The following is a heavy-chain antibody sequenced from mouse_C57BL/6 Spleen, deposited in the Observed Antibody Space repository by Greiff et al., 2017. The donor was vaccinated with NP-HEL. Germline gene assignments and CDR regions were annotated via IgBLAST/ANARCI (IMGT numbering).Heavy chain of an antibody. CDR2: IWWDDDK. CDR3: ARMVYYYGSSYYFDY. D-gene: IGHD1-1*01. CDR1: GFSLSTFGMG. J-gene: IGHJ2*01. V-gene: IGHV8-8*01. Sequence: QVTLKESGPGILQPSQTLSLTCSFSGFSLSTFGMGVGWIRQPSGKGLEWLAHIWWDDDKYYNPALKSRLTYSKDTSKNQVFLKIANVDTADTATYYCARMVYYYGSSYYFDYWGQGTTLTVSS.